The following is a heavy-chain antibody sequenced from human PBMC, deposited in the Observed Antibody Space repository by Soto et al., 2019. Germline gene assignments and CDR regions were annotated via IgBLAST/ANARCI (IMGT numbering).Heavy chain of an antibody. V-gene: IGHV1-18*01. Sequence: QVQLVQSGVEVKKPGASVKVSCKASGYTFTSYGISWVRQAPGQGLEWMGWISAYNGNTNYAQKLQGRVTMTTDTATSTAYMELGSLRSDDTAVYFCASAENVVRGVIFPYYYYGMDVWGQGTTVTVSS. CDR3: ASAENVVRGVIFPYYYYGMDV. CDR2: ISAYNGNT. J-gene: IGHJ6*02. CDR1: GYTFTSYG. D-gene: IGHD3-10*01.